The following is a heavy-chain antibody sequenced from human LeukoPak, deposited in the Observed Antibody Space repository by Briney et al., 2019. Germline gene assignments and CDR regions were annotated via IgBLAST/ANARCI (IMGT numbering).Heavy chain of an antibody. CDR2: ISYDGSDK. CDR3: ASAGAVESMELGDY. CDR1: GFTFSNYA. Sequence: PGGSLRLSCAASGFTFSNYAMHWVRQAPGKGLEWVAVISYDGSDKYYADSVKGRFTISRDNSKNTLYLQMNSLRAEDTAVYYCASAGAVESMELGDYWGQGTLVTVSS. V-gene: IGHV3-30*04. J-gene: IGHJ4*02. D-gene: IGHD1-26*01.